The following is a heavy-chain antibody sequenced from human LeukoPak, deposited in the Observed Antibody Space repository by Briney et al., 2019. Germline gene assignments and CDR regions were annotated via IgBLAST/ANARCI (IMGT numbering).Heavy chain of an antibody. CDR3: AAGRNREWLPLDMDV. CDR2: IIPIFGTA. D-gene: IGHD5-24*01. V-gene: IGHV1-69*05. J-gene: IGHJ6*03. Sequence: GASVKVSCKASGGTFSSYAISWVRQAPGQGLEWMGGIIPIFGTANYAQKFQGRVTITRDMSTSTAYMELSSLRSEDTAVYYCAAGRNREWLPLDMDVWGKGTTVTVSS. CDR1: GGTFSSYA.